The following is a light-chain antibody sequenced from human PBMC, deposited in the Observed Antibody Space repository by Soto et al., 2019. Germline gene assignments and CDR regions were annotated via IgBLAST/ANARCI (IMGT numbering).Light chain of an antibody. J-gene: IGLJ1*01. CDR1: RSDIGSYNY. Sequence: QSVLTQPDSVSGSPGQSITVSCSGTRSDIGSYNYVAWYQQFPGKTPKILIYGVSNRPSGVSSRFSGSKSGNTASLTISGLQAEDEADYYCISYTGSSTSYVFGSGTKVTV. V-gene: IGLV2-14*01. CDR2: GVS. CDR3: ISYTGSSTSYV.